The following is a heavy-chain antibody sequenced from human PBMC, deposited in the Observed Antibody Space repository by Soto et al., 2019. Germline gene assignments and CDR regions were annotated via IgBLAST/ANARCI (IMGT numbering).Heavy chain of an antibody. CDR2: IFYSGST. D-gene: IGHD5-12*01. CDR3: ASGGYDYRYYYYYMDV. Sequence: SVTLSLTCTVSGASISSYYWSWIRQPPGKGLEWIGYIFYSGSTDYNPSLKSRVTMSVDTSTNQFSLKLTSVTAADTAVYYCASGGYDYRYYYYYMDVWGKGTTVTVSS. J-gene: IGHJ6*03. CDR1: GASISSYY. V-gene: IGHV4-59*08.